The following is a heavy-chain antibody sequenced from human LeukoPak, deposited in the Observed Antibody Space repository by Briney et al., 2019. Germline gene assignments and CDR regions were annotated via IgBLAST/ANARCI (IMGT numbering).Heavy chain of an antibody. CDR3: ARQKAGNCFDP. J-gene: IGHJ5*02. CDR1: GGSISSDY. Sequence: SETLSLTCTVSGGSISSDYWSWIRQPPGKGLEWIGYIYTNGSNHYNPSLKSRVTISGDTSKNQFSLKLSSVTAADTAVYYCARQKAGNCFDPWGQGTPVTVSS. V-gene: IGHV4-4*09. D-gene: IGHD6-19*01. CDR2: IYTNGSN.